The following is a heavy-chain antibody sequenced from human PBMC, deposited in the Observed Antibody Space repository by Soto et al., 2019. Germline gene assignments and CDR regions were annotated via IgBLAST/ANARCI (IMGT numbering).Heavy chain of an antibody. Sequence: SVKVSCKASGGTFSSYAISWVRQAPGQGLEWMGGIIPIFGTANYAQKFQGRVTITADESTSTAYMELSSLRSEDTAVYYCARVSSIVLVPAAMPAYYGMDVWGQGTTVTVSS. D-gene: IGHD2-2*01. CDR3: ARVSSIVLVPAAMPAYYGMDV. CDR2: IIPIFGTA. V-gene: IGHV1-69*13. J-gene: IGHJ6*02. CDR1: GGTFSSYA.